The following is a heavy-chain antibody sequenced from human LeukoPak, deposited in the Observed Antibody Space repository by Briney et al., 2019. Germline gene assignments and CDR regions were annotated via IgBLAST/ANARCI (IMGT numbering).Heavy chain of an antibody. Sequence: GESLRLSCAASGFTFSSHWMHWVRQAPGKGLVWVSRINSDGSSTSYADSVKGRFTISRDNAKNTLYVQMNSLRAEDTAVYYCARVAYSSSWYIDYWGQGTLVTVSS. D-gene: IGHD6-13*01. CDR2: INSDGSST. J-gene: IGHJ4*02. V-gene: IGHV3-74*01. CDR1: GFTFSSHW. CDR3: ARVAYSSSWYIDY.